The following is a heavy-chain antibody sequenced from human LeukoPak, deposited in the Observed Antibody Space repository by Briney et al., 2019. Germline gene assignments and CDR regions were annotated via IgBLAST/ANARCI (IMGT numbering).Heavy chain of an antibody. V-gene: IGHV3-74*01. J-gene: IGHJ4*02. D-gene: IGHD3-22*01. CDR3: ARDLELTYYDSSGHDY. CDR1: GFTFSAYW. CDR2: INGDGSIT. Sequence: GGSLRLSCAASGFTFSAYWMHWVRQAPGKGLVWVSRINGDGSITSYAESVKGRFIISRDNAKNTVYLQMNSLSAEDTAVYYCARDLELTYYDSSGHDYWGQGTLVTVSS.